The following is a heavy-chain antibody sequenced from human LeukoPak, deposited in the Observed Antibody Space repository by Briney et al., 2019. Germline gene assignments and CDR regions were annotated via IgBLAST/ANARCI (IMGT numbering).Heavy chain of an antibody. D-gene: IGHD6-13*01. J-gene: IGHJ6*02. CDR1: GGSISSGDYY. Sequence: PSETLSLTCTVSGGSISSGDYYWSWIRQPPGKGLEWIGHIYYSGTTYYNPSLKSRVTISVDTSKNQFSLKLSSVTAADTAVCYCARGEQQPGFPIHYYGMDVWGQGTTVTVSS. CDR3: ARGEQQPGFPIHYYGMDV. V-gene: IGHV4-30-4*01. CDR2: IYYSGTT.